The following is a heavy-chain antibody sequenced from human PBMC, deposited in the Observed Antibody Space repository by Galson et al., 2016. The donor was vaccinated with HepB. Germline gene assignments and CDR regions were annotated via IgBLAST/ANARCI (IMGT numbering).Heavy chain of an antibody. CDR3: AREPRAGAYYFDY. CDR1: GFTFSSYW. Sequence: SLRLSCAASGFTFSSYWMTWVRKAPGKGLEWVANIKEDGSVKYHVDSVQGRFTISRDNAKNSLYLQMNSLRAEDTAVYYCAREPRAGAYYFDYWGQGTLVTVSS. V-gene: IGHV3-7*03. J-gene: IGHJ4*02. D-gene: IGHD2-21*01. CDR2: IKEDGSVK.